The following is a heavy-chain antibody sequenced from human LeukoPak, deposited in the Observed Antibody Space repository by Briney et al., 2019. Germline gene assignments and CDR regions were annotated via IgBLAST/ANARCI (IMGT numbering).Heavy chain of an antibody. J-gene: IGHJ4*02. CDR3: AKATTAIVVDNFFDY. CDR2: ISSSGSTI. CDR1: GFTFSDYY. Sequence: GGSLRLSCAASGFTFSDYYVSWIRQAPGKGLEWVSYISSSGSTIYYADSVKGRFTISRDNAKNSLYLQMNSLRAEDTALYYCAKATTAIVVDNFFDYWGQGTLVSVSS. V-gene: IGHV3-11*01. D-gene: IGHD3-22*01.